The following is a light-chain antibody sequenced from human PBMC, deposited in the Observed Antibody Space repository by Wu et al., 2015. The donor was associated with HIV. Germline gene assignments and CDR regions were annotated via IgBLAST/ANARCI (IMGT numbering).Light chain of an antibody. V-gene: IGKV3-20*01. CDR3: QQCGSSPLT. J-gene: IGKJ4*01. Sequence: DIVLTQSPGTLSLSPGERATLSCRAGQSVTRSYLAWYQQKPGQAPRLLIYGTSSRATGIPDRFSGSGSGTDFTLTISRLEPEDFAVYYCQQCGSSPLTFGRRDRRWRSN. CDR1: QSVTRSY. CDR2: GTS.